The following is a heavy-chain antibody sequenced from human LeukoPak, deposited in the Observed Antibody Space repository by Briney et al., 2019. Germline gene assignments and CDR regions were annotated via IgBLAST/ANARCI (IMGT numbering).Heavy chain of an antibody. J-gene: IGHJ4*02. D-gene: IGHD3-9*01. V-gene: IGHV4-59*08. CDR1: GGSISSYY. Sequence: SENLSLTCTVSGGSISSYYWSWIRQPPGKGLEWIGYIYYSGSTNYNPSLNSQVTISVDTSKNQFSLKLSSVTAADTAVYYCARGDGDDILTDPNGGFDYWGQGTLVTVSS. CDR2: IYYSGST. CDR3: ARGDGDDILTDPNGGFDY.